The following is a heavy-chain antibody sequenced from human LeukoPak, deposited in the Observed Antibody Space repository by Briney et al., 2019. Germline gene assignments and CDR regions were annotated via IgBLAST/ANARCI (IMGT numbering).Heavy chain of an antibody. Sequence: GGSLRLSCAASGFTFSSYAMSWVRQAPGKGLEWVSAISGSGGSTYYADSVKGRFTISRDNSKNTLYLQMNSLRAEDTAVYYCAKDRIFGVVIGPLSFDPWGQGTLVTVSS. J-gene: IGHJ5*02. CDR1: GFTFSSYA. CDR3: AKDRIFGVVIGPLSFDP. CDR2: ISGSGGST. V-gene: IGHV3-23*01. D-gene: IGHD3-3*02.